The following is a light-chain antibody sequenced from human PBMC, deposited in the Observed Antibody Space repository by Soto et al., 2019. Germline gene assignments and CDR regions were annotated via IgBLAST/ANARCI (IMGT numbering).Light chain of an antibody. V-gene: IGLV2-23*02. Sequence: QSALTQPASVSGSPGQSITISCTGTSSDVGSHNLISWYQQYPDKAPKLMIYEVNKRPSGVSNRFSGSKSGNTASLTISGLQAEDEADYYCCSYAGSSTFYVFGSGTKVTVL. J-gene: IGLJ1*01. CDR3: CSYAGSSTFYV. CDR2: EVN. CDR1: SSDVGSHNL.